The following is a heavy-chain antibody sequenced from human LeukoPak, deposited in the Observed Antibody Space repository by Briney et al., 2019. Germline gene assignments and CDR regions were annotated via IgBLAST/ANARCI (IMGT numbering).Heavy chain of an antibody. Sequence: GVSLRLSCAASGFTFIAYGMQWVRQASGKGLVWVLRINNDGSSTSYADSVKGRFTISRDNAKNTLYLQVNSLRAEDTGVYYCARELPREVTLDYWGQGTPVTVSS. D-gene: IGHD2-21*02. CDR1: GFTFIAYG. V-gene: IGHV3-74*01. J-gene: IGHJ4*02. CDR3: ARELPREVTLDY. CDR2: INNDGSST.